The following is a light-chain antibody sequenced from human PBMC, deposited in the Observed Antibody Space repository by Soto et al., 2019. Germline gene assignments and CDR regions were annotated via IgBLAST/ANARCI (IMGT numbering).Light chain of an antibody. CDR2: EVT. J-gene: IGLJ1*01. CDR1: SSNVGGYDY. Sequence: QSVLAHPAPGSGSPGQSTTISCTGPSSNVGGYDYVCWYQQHPGTAPSRIIFEVTNRPSGVSNRFSGSKSGNAASLTISGRQAEDEADYYCTSYTSSSTQVFGTGTKVTVL. CDR3: TSYTSSSTQV. V-gene: IGLV2-14*01.